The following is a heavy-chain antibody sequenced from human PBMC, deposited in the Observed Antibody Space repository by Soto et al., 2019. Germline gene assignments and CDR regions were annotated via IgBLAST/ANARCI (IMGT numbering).Heavy chain of an antibody. D-gene: IGHD3-16*01. V-gene: IGHV1-18*01. CDR2: ISGYNGYT. CDR3: ARDRDYAPTGADIDY. Sequence: QVQLMQSGAEVRRPGTSMRISCTTSGYNFNTYGINWVRQAPGQGLEWMGWISGYNGYTKYAQNFEDRVTLSTDPSTSTAFLELRNLRSGDTALYFCARDRDYAPTGADIDYWGQGTLVTVSS. CDR1: GYNFNTYG. J-gene: IGHJ4*02.